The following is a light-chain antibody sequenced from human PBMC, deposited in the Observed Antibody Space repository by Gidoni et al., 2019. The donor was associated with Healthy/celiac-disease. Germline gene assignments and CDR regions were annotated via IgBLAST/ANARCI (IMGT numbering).Light chain of an antibody. Sequence: DIVMTHYPDYLAVSLGERATINCKSSQSVLYSSNNKNYLAWYQQKPGQPPKLLIYWASTRESGVPDRFSGSGSGTDFTLTISSLQAEDVAVYYCQQYYSTPTYTFGQGTKLEFK. CDR2: WAS. CDR1: QSVLYSSNNKNY. CDR3: QQYYSTPTYT. V-gene: IGKV4-1*01. J-gene: IGKJ2*01.